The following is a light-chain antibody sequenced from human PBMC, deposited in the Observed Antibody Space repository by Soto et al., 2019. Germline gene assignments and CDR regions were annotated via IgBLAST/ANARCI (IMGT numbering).Light chain of an antibody. J-gene: IGLJ1*01. CDR2: GNS. CDR3: QSYDSSLIGSSV. V-gene: IGLV1-40*01. Sequence: QSVLTQPPSVSGAPGQRVTISCTGSSSNIGAGYNVHWYQQLPGTGPKLLIYGNSNRPSGVPDRFSGSKSGTSASLAITGLQAEDEADYYCQSYDSSLIGSSVFGPGTKLTVL. CDR1: SSNIGAGYN.